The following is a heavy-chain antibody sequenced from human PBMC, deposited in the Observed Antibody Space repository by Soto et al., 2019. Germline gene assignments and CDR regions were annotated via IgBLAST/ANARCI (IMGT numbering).Heavy chain of an antibody. CDR1: GGSISSGGYY. Sequence: SETLSLTCTVSGGSISSGGYYWSWIRQHPGKGLEWVGYIYYSGGTYYNPSLKIRITISVYTSKTQFSLKLSSLTAADTAVYYCARQSTVGTPFLCIDVWGQGTTVTVSS. D-gene: IGHD4-17*01. CDR2: IYYSGGT. CDR3: ARQSTVGTPFLCIDV. V-gene: IGHV4-31*03. J-gene: IGHJ6*01.